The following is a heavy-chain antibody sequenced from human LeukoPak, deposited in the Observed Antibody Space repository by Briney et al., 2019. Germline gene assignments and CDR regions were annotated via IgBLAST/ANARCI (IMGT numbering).Heavy chain of an antibody. CDR2: IKQDGREK. J-gene: IGHJ1*01. Sequence: GGSLRLSCAASGFTFSSYWMSWVRQAPGQGLESMANIKQDGREKYYVDSVKGRFTISRDNAKNSLYLQMNSLRAEDTAVYYCARDETYYDILTGYYALEYFQHWGQGTLVTVSS. CDR3: ARDETYYDILTGYYALEYFQH. CDR1: GFTFSSYW. D-gene: IGHD3-9*01. V-gene: IGHV3-7*03.